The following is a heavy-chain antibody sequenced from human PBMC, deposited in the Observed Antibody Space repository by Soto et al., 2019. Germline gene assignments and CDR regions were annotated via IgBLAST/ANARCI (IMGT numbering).Heavy chain of an antibody. V-gene: IGHV3-7*03. J-gene: IGHJ4*02. CDR2: IKQDGSEK. CDR3: ARDKRHDFWSGYYFDY. D-gene: IGHD3-3*01. Sequence: GESLKISCAASGFTFSSYWMSWVRQAPGKGLEWVANIKQDGSEKYYVDSVKGRFTISRDNAKNSLYLQMNSLRAEDTAVYYCARDKRHDFWSGYYFDYWGQGTLVTVSS. CDR1: GFTFSSYW.